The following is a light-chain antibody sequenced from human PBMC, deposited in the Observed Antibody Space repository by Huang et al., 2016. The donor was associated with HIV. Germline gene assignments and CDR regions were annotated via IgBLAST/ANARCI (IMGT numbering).Light chain of an antibody. J-gene: IGKJ1*01. CDR1: QSISSY. Sequence: DIQMTQSPSSLSASVGDRVTITCRASQSISSYLNWYQQKPGKAPKLLIYAASSLQPGVPSRFSGSGYETDVTLTISSLQPEDFATYYCQQSYNTPRTFGQGTKVEIK. CDR3: QQSYNTPRT. CDR2: AAS. V-gene: IGKV1-39*01.